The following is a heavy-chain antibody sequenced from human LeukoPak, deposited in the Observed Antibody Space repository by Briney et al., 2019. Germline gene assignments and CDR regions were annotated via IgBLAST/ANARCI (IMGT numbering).Heavy chain of an antibody. Sequence: SETLSLTRTVSGGSVSSGNYYWSWIRQPPGKGLEWIGYIYYSGSTNYNPSLKSRVTISVDTSKNQFSLKLSSVTAADTAVYYCARTDITMVRGVHFDYWGQGTLVTVSS. D-gene: IGHD3-10*01. V-gene: IGHV4-61*01. CDR1: GGSVSSGNYY. CDR2: IYYSGST. CDR3: ARTDITMVRGVHFDY. J-gene: IGHJ4*02.